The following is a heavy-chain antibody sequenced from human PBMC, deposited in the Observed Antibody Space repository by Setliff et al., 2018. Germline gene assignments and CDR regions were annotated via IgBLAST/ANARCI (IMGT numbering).Heavy chain of an antibody. D-gene: IGHD4-4*01. Sequence: GGSLRLSCAASGFTFKDYGMAWVRQSPGKGLEWVAGINWSGGTAGYADSVRGRFTISRDNAKSSVYLQMSSLRAEDTAFYFCAKGAHFSNYARVFDPWGQGTLVTV. CDR3: AKGAHFSNYARVFDP. J-gene: IGHJ5*02. CDR2: INWSGGTA. CDR1: GFTFKDYG. V-gene: IGHV3-20*04.